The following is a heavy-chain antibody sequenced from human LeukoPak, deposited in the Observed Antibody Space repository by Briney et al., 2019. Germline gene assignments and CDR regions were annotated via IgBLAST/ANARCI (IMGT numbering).Heavy chain of an antibody. J-gene: IGHJ6*03. Sequence: GESLKISCKGSGYSFTSYWIGWVRQMPGKGLEWMGIIYPGDSDTRYSPSFQGQVTMSADKSISTAYLQWSSLKASDTAMYYCARFELGYCSSTSCLQDDYYYYTDVWGKGTTVTVSS. CDR2: IYPGDSDT. V-gene: IGHV5-51*01. D-gene: IGHD2-2*01. CDR3: ARFELGYCSSTSCLQDDYYYYTDV. CDR1: GYSFTSYW.